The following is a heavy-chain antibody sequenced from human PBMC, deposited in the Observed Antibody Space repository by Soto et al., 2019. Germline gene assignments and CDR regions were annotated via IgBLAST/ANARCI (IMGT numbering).Heavy chain of an antibody. J-gene: IGHJ6*02. V-gene: IGHV3-30-3*01. CDR3: ARDSMSRYTAIPPYYGMDV. CDR1: GFTFSSYA. D-gene: IGHD5-18*01. Sequence: PGGPLRLSCAASGFTFSSYAMHWVRQAPGKGLEWVAVISYDGSNKYYADSVKGRFTISRDNSKNTLYLQMNSLRAEDTAVYYCARDSMSRYTAIPPYYGMDVWGQGTTVTVSS. CDR2: ISYDGSNK.